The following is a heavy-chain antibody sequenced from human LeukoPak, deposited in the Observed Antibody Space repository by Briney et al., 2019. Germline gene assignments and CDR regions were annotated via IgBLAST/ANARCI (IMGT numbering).Heavy chain of an antibody. CDR2: INHSGST. V-gene: IGHV4-34*01. CDR3: AREYSSSSGHFDF. J-gene: IGHJ4*02. CDR1: GGSFSGYY. Sequence: SETLSLTCAVYGGSFSGYYWSWIRQPPGKGLEWIGEINHSGSTNYNPSLKSRVTISVDTSKNQFSLKLSSVTAADTAVYYCAREYSSSSGHFDFWGQGTLVTVSS. D-gene: IGHD6-6*01.